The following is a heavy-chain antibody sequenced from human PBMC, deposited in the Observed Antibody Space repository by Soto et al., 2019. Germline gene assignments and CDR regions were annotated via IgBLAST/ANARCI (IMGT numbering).Heavy chain of an antibody. CDR3: ARAGGTARVLDP. CDR1: GGSISSNGYY. J-gene: IGHJ5*02. D-gene: IGHD5-18*01. CDR2: IYHSGST. V-gene: IGHV4-31*03. Sequence: QVQLQESGPGLVKPSQTLSLTCTVSGGSISSNGYYWNWIRQYPGKGLEWIGYIYHSGSTYYNPSLNSRVTIPLETSKNSFSLHLRSLTAADTAIYYCARAGGTARVLDPWVHGTLVTVSS.